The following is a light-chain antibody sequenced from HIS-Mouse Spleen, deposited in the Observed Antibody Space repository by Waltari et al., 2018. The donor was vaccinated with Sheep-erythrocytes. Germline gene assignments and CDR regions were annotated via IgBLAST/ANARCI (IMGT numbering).Light chain of an antibody. Sequence: QSALTQPASVSVSPGQSITISCTGTSSDVGGYNYVSWYQQHPGKAPKPMIYDVSNRASGVSNRFSGSKSGNTASLTIYGLQAEDEADYYCSSYTSSSTLVVFGGGTKLTVL. CDR3: SSYTSSSTLVV. CDR1: SSDVGGYNY. J-gene: IGLJ2*01. V-gene: IGLV2-14*03. CDR2: DVS.